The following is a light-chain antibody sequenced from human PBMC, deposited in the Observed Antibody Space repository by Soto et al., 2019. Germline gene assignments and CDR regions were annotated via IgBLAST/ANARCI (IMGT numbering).Light chain of an antibody. J-gene: IGLJ1*01. CDR2: DIS. CDR1: SSDVGYYNY. CDR3: CSYAGSYTFYV. Sequence: QSVLTQPRSVSGSPGQSVTISCTGTSSDVGYYNYVSWYQQHPGTAPKLMIYDISVWPSGVPDRFSGSKSGNTASLTISGLQAEDEADYYCCSYAGSYTFYVFGTGTKLTVL. V-gene: IGLV2-11*01.